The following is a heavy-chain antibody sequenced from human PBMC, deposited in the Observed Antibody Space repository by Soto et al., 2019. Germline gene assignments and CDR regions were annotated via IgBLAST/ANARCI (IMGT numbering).Heavy chain of an antibody. D-gene: IGHD1-1*01. V-gene: IGHV3-48*03. CDR3: ASWEWNDVDY. J-gene: IGHJ4*02. Sequence: EVQLVESGGALAQPGGSLRLSCVASEFIFSSYDMNWVRQAPGKGLEWVSHISNSGDTIYYTDSVKGRFTISRDNAMNSLYLQMDNLRVEDTGVYYCASWEWNDVDYWGQGTLVTVSS. CDR2: ISNSGDTI. CDR1: EFIFSSYD.